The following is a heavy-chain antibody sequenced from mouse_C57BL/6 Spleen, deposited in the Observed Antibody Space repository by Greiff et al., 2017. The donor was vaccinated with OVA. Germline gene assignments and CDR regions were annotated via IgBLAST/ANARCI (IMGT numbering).Heavy chain of an antibody. CDR2: INPNNGGT. Sequence: EVKLVESGPELVKPGASVKIPCKASGHTFTDYNMDWVKQSHGKSLEWIGDINPNNGGTIYNQKFKGKATLTVDKSSSTAYMELRSLTSEDTAVYYCARDDYYGSRVFAYWGQGTLVTVSA. V-gene: IGHV1-18*01. CDR1: GHTFTDYN. D-gene: IGHD1-1*01. CDR3: ARDDYYGSRVFAY. J-gene: IGHJ3*01.